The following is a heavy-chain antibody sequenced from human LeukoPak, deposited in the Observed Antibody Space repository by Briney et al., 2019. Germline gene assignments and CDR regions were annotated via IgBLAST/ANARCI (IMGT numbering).Heavy chain of an antibody. V-gene: IGHV4-39*01. CDR3: ASNYYGSGSLDY. CDR2: IFYSGST. CDR1: GGSISSSSFY. Sequence: KPSETLSLTCTVSGGSISSSSFYWGWIRQPPGMGLEWIGTIFYSGSTYYNPSLRSRVTMSVDTSKNQFSLKLSSVTAVDTAVYYCASNYYGSGSLDYWGQGNLVTVSS. D-gene: IGHD3-10*01. J-gene: IGHJ4*02.